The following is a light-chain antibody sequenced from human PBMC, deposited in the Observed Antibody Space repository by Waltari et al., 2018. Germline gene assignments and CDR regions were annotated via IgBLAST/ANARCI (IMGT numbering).Light chain of an antibody. Sequence: SYELTQPPSVSVSPGQTARITCSGDKLGDKYACWYQQKPGQSPVLVIYQDSTRPSGIPERFAGSNSGNTATLTISGTQAMDEADDYCQAWDSSTAVFGGGTKLTVL. J-gene: IGLJ2*01. CDR2: QDS. CDR1: KLGDKY. CDR3: QAWDSSTAV. V-gene: IGLV3-1*01.